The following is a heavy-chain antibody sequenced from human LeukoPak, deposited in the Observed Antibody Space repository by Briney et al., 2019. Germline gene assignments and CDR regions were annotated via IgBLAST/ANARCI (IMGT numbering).Heavy chain of an antibody. CDR2: INPSGGST. CDR3: ARDGAYCGGDCNSRFDY. J-gene: IGHJ4*02. D-gene: IGHD2-21*02. CDR1: GYTFTSYY. V-gene: IGHV1-46*01. Sequence: ASVKVSCKASGYTFTSYYMHWVRQAPGQGLEWMGIINPSGGSTSYAQKFQGRVTMTRDTSTSTVYMELSSLRSEDTAVYYCARDGAYCGGDCNSRFDYWGQGTLVTVSS.